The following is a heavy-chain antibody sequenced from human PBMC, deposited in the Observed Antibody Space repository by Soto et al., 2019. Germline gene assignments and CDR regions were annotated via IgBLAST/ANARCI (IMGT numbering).Heavy chain of an antibody. J-gene: IGHJ5*02. V-gene: IGHV1-69*13. CDR2: IIPIFGTA. CDR1: GGTFSSYA. CDR3: ARGSSVPDSRYCSGGSCFNPYNWFDP. Sequence: SVKVSCKASGGTFSSYAISWVRQAPGQGLEWMGGIIPIFGTANYAQKFQGRVTITADESTSTAYMELSSLRSEDTAVYYCARGSSVPDSRYCSGGSCFNPYNWFDPWGQGTLVTVSS. D-gene: IGHD2-15*01.